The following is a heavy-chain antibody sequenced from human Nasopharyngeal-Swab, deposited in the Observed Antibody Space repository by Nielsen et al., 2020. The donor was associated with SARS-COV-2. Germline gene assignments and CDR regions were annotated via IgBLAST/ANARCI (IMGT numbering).Heavy chain of an antibody. D-gene: IGHD3-10*01. V-gene: IGHV4-38-2*01. CDR1: GASVTSYH. CDR3: ARHLSDVDSPMVPWFDP. Sequence: SETLSLTCAISGASVTSYHWGWIPQPPGKGLEWIGPMYHSGHTHHNLSLKSRVTISVDTSKNQVSLNLTSVTAADTAVYYCARHLSDVDSPMVPWFDPWGQGTLVTVSS. J-gene: IGHJ5*02. CDR2: MYHSGHT.